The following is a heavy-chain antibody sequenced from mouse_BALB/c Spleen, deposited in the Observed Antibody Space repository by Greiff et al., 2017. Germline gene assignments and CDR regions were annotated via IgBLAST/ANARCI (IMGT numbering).Heavy chain of an antibody. CDR1: GYTLTDYN. V-gene: IGHV1-18*01. Sequence: VQLQQSGPELVKPGASVKIPCKASGYTLTDYNMAWVKQSHGKSLEWIGDINPNNGGTIYNQKFKGKATLTVDKSSSTAYMELRSLTSEDTAVYYCARSYYYGSPWFAYWGQGTLVTVSA. CDR3: ARSYYYGSPWFAY. J-gene: IGHJ3*01. CDR2: INPNNGGT. D-gene: IGHD1-1*01.